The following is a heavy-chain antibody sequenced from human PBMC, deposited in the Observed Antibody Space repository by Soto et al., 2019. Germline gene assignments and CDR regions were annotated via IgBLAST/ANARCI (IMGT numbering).Heavy chain of an antibody. Sequence: PGGSLRLSCAASGFTLSAYWMHWVRQAPGRGLEWVSRLSSDGFGTAYADSVKGRFHISRDKARNTLFLQMNGLRAEDTAVYYCARDLGGPDYWGRGTLVTVYS. CDR3: ARDLGGPDY. CDR1: GFTLSAYW. CDR2: LSSDGFGT. J-gene: IGHJ4*02. D-gene: IGHD3-16*01. V-gene: IGHV3-74*03.